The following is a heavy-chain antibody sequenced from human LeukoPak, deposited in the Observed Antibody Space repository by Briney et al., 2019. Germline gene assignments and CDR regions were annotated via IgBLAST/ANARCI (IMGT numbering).Heavy chain of an antibody. J-gene: IGHJ4*02. CDR2: INSDGSTI. D-gene: IGHD2/OR15-2a*01. CDR1: GITFSNYW. V-gene: IGHV3-74*01. CDR3: VRGPGFL. Sequence: GGSLRLSCAAPGITFSNYWPHWVRQAPGKGLVWVSHINSDGSTINYADSVKGRFTISRDNARNTLYLQMNSLRVEDTAVYYCVRGPGFLWGQGTLVTVSS.